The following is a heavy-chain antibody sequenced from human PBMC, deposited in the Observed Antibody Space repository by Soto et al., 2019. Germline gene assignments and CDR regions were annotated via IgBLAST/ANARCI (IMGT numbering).Heavy chain of an antibody. CDR2: IYYSGST. D-gene: IGHD1-1*01. J-gene: IGHJ4*02. V-gene: IGHV4-39*01. Sequence: TSETLSLTCTVSGGSISSSSYYWGWIRQPPGKGLEWIGSIYYSGSTYYNPSLKSRVTISVDTSKNQFSLKLSSVTAADTAVYYCARHVGTGWNERTYYFDYWGQGTLVTVSS. CDR1: GGSISSSSYY. CDR3: ARHVGTGWNERTYYFDY.